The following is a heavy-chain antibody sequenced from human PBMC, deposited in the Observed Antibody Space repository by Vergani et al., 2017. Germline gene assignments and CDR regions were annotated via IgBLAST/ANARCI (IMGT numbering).Heavy chain of an antibody. CDR3: ARDYCFGGSCYSAWFDP. Sequence: QVQLQQWGAGLLKPSETLSLTCAVYGGSFSGYYWSWIRQPPGKGLEWIGEINHSGSTNYNPSLKSRVTISVDTSKNQFSLKLSSVTAADTAVYYCARDYCFGGSCYSAWFDPWGQGTLVTVSS. D-gene: IGHD2-15*01. CDR1: GGSFSGYY. CDR2: INHSGST. V-gene: IGHV4-34*01. J-gene: IGHJ5*02.